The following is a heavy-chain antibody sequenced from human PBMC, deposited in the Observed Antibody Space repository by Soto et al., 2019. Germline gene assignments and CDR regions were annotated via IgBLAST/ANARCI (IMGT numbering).Heavy chain of an antibody. J-gene: IGHJ4*02. V-gene: IGHV3-74*01. CDR1: TFTFSSYW. D-gene: IGHD2-21*01. CDR2: INTGGTTT. Sequence: EVQLVESGGGLVQPGGSLRLSCAASTFTFSSYWMHWVRQAPGQGLVWVSRINTGGTTTTYADSVKGRFTTSRDNAANTLYLQMNSLRAEDTAVYYCASVPTGKFGVWNYWGQGTLVTVSS. CDR3: ASVPTGKFGVWNY.